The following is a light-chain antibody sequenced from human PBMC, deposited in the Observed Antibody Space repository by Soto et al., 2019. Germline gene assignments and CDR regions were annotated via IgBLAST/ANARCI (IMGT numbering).Light chain of an antibody. CDR1: QDIKNY. V-gene: IGKV1-33*01. Sequence: DIQMTQSPSSLSASVGDRVTITCQASQDIKNYLNWYQQKSGKAPKLLIYDASDLETGVPSRFSGSGSGTDFTFTINSLQPEYIATYYCQQYDNLPLTFGGGTKVGIK. CDR2: DAS. CDR3: QQYDNLPLT. J-gene: IGKJ4*01.